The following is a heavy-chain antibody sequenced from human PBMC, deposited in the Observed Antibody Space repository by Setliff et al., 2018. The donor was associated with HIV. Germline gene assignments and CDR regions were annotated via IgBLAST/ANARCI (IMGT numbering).Heavy chain of an antibody. Sequence: KPSETLSLTCSVSGGSVGSGSHYWSWIRQSPGKGLEWLGYIYYSGSTTYNPSLRSRVTISIDTSKNQFSLNLRSVTAADTAVYYCARDPPGYGDSKDYWGQGKLVTVSS. CDR2: IYYSGST. J-gene: IGHJ4*02. D-gene: IGHD4-17*01. V-gene: IGHV4-61*01. CDR3: ARDPPGYGDSKDY. CDR1: GGSVGSGSHY.